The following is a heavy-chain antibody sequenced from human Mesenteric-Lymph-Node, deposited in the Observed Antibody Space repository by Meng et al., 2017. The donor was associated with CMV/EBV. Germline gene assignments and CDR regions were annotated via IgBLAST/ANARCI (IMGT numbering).Heavy chain of an antibody. CDR1: GVSFSSYE. CDR3: AKVSSSSYFDY. J-gene: IGHJ4*02. CDR2: ISSSGSTI. Sequence: GESLKISCAASGVSFSSYEMNWVRQAPGRGLEWVSYISSSGSTIYYADSVKGRFTISRDNTKNSLYLQMNSLRAEDTAVYYCAKVSSSSYFDYWGQGTLVTVSS. V-gene: IGHV3-48*03.